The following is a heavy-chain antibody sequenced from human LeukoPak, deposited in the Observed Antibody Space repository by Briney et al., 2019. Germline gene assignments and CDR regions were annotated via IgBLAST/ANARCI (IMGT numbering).Heavy chain of an antibody. CDR1: GFTFSSYG. CDR3: AKGNSGYYNDAFDI. J-gene: IGHJ3*02. Sequence: PGGSLRLSCAASGFTFSSYGMHWVRQAPGKGLEWVAVISYDGSNKYYADSVKGRFTISRDNSKNTLYLQMNSLRAEDTAVYYCAKGNSGYYNDAFDIWGQGTMVTVSS. D-gene: IGHD3-22*01. V-gene: IGHV3-30*18. CDR2: ISYDGSNK.